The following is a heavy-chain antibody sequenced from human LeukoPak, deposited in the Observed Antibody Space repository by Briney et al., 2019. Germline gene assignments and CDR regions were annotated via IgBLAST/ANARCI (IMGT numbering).Heavy chain of an antibody. CDR3: ARGLATLNLERRRYYYYMDV. D-gene: IGHD1-1*01. J-gene: IGHJ6*03. V-gene: IGHV1-8*02. CDR2: MNPNSGNT. CDR1: GGTFSSYA. Sequence: ASVKVSCKASGGTFSSYAISWVRQAPGQGLEWMGWMNPNSGNTGYAQKFQGRVTMTRNTSISTAYMELSSLRSEDTAVYYCARGLATLNLERRRYYYYMDVWGKGTTVTISS.